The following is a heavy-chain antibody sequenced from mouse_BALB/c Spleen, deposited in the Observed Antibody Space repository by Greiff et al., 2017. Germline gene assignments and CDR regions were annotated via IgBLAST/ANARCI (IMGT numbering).Heavy chain of an antibody. V-gene: IGHV14-1*02. CDR1: GFNIKDYY. J-gene: IGHJ4*01. Sequence: EVHLVESGAEPVRPGALVKLSCKASGFNIKDYYMHWVKQRPEQGLEWIGWIDPENGNTIYEPKFQGKASITADTSSNTAYLQLSSLTSEDTAVYYCARTGGFYAMDYWGQGTSVTVSS. D-gene: IGHD1-2*01. CDR2: IDPENGNT. CDR3: ARTGGFYAMDY.